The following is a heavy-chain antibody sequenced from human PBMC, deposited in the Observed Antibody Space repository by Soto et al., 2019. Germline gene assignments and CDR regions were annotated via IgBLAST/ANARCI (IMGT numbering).Heavy chain of an antibody. CDR1: GFSFSTYN. J-gene: IGHJ4*02. CDR2: INGRSNYK. CDR3: VREDGLVGSNSAFDY. Sequence: EVQVVESGGGLVKPGGSLRLSFATSGFSFSTYNMNWVRQAPGKGLEWVSSINGRSNYKYYTDSVKGRFAISRDNPTNSLYLQMDSLRVEDTAVYYCVREDGLVGSNSAFDYWGQGTLVTVSS. V-gene: IGHV3-21*02. D-gene: IGHD1-26*01.